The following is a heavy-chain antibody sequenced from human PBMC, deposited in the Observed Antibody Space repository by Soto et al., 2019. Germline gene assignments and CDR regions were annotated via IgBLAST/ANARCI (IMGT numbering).Heavy chain of an antibody. D-gene: IGHD6-13*01. V-gene: IGHV3-23*01. J-gene: IGHJ6*03. Sequence: GGSLRLSCAASGFTFSSYAMSWVRQAPGKGLEWVSAISGSGGSTYYADSVKGRFTISRDNSKNTLYLQMNSLRAEDTAVYYCAKATIAAAGTNWGQGTLVTVSSGKKRWASVKVSCKASGYSFTNYYYMDVWGKGTTVTVSS. CDR1: GFTFSSYA. CDR2: ISGSGGST. CDR3: AKATIAAAGTNWGQGTLVTVSSGKKRWASVKVSCKASGYSFTNYYYMDV.